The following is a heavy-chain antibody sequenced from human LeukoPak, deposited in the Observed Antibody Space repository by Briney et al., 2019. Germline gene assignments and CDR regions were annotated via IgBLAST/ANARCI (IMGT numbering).Heavy chain of an antibody. CDR3: ARLLWEETFLDY. D-gene: IGHD3-10*01. CDR2: TYYRSKCYH. CDR1: GDSVSSNSPA. J-gene: IGHJ4*02. Sequence: SQTLSLTCALSGDSVSSNSPAWNCHTHSPPTPLHWLGKTYYRSKCYHHYAVSVKSRITINPDTSKNQFSMQLNSVTPEDTAVYYCARLLWEETFLDYWGQGTLVTVSS. V-gene: IGHV6-1*01.